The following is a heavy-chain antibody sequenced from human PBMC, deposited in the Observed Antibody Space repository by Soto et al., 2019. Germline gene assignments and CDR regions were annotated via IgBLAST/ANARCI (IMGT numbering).Heavy chain of an antibody. CDR2: IWYDGSNK. J-gene: IGHJ6*02. V-gene: IGHV3-33*01. CDR3: ARVRGFWSGYYMSGSKGGGVYGMDV. CDR1: GFTFSSYG. Sequence: GGSLRLSCAASGFTFSSYGMHWVRQAPGKGLEWVAVIWYDGSNKYYADSVKGRFTISRDNSKNTLYLQMNSLRAEDTAVYYCARVRGFWSGYYMSGSKGGGVYGMDVWGQGTTVTVSS. D-gene: IGHD3-3*01.